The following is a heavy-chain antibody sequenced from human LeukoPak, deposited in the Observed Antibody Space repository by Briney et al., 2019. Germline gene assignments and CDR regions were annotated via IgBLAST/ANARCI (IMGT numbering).Heavy chain of an antibody. Sequence: GGSLRLSCAASGFTFSSYAMHWVRQAPGKGLEWVAVISYDGSNKYYADSVKGRFTISRDNAKNSLYLQMNSLRAEDTAVYCCARSSGWYHRGPDYYYYYMDVWGKGTTVTISS. D-gene: IGHD6-19*01. V-gene: IGHV3-30*04. CDR1: GFTFSSYA. J-gene: IGHJ6*03. CDR2: ISYDGSNK. CDR3: ARSSGWYHRGPDYYYYYMDV.